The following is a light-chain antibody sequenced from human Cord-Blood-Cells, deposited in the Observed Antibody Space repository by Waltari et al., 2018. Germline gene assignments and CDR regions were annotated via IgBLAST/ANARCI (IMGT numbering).Light chain of an antibody. J-gene: IGLJ3*02. CDR3: AAWDDSLSGWV. V-gene: IGLV1-47*01. CDR2: RNN. Sequence: QSVLTQPPSASGTPGQRVTISCSGSSSNIGSNYVYWYQQLPGTAPKRLIYRNNQRPSGVPDRCSGSKSGTSASLASSGLRSEDEADYDCAAWDDSLSGWVFGGGTKLTVL. CDR1: SSNIGSNY.